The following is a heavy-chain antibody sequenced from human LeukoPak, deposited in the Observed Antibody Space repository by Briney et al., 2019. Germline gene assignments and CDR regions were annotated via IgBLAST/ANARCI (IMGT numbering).Heavy chain of an antibody. CDR3: ARQLSPYLQSHYFDY. CDR2: IYYSGST. D-gene: IGHD5-24*01. V-gene: IGHV4-39*01. CDR1: GGSISSSYS. Sequence: SETLSLTCTVSGGSISSSYSWGWIRQPPGKGLEWIGNIYYSGSTYYNPSLKSRVTISVDTSKNQFSLKLSSVTAADTAVYYCARQLSPYLQSHYFDYWGQGTLVTVSS. J-gene: IGHJ4*02.